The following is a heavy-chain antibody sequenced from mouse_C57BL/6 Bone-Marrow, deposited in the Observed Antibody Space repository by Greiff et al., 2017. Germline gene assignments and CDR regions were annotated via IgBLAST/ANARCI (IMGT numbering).Heavy chain of an antibody. CDR3: ARDGNFEGVAY. CDR2: ISSGSRTI. Sequence: EVQRVESGGGLVKPGGSLKLSCAASGFTFSDYGMHWVRQAPEQGLEWVAYISSGSRTIYYADTVQGRFTISRDNAKTTLFLQMTSLRSEDTAMYYCARDGNFEGVAYWGQGTLVTVSA. J-gene: IGHJ3*01. V-gene: IGHV5-17*01. CDR1: GFTFSDYG. D-gene: IGHD2-1*01.